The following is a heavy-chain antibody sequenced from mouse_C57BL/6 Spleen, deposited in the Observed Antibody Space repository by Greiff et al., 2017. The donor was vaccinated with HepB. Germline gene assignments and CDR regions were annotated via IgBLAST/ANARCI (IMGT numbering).Heavy chain of an antibody. CDR3: AGSTAQATPSYCDY. D-gene: IGHD3-2*02. V-gene: IGHV1-82*01. CDR2: IYPGDGDT. Sequence: VQLQESGPELVKPGASVKISCKASGYAFSSSWMNWVKQRPGKGLEWIGRIYPGDGDTNYNGKFKGKATLTADKSSSTAYMQRSSLTSEDSAVYFCAGSTAQATPSYCDYWGQGTTLTVSS. J-gene: IGHJ2*01. CDR1: GYAFSSSW.